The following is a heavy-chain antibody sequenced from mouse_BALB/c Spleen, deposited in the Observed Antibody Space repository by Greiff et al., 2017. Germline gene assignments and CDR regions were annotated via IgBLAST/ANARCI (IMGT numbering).Heavy chain of an antibody. V-gene: IGHV14-4*02. CDR2: IDPENGDT. CDR1: GFNIKDYY. CDR3: NAKGKSFDY. Sequence: VQLQQSGAEIVRSGASVKLSCTASGFNIKDYYMHWVKQRPEQGLEWIGWIDPENGDTEYAPKFQGKATMTADTSSNTAYLQLSSLTSEDTAVYYCNAKGKSFDYWGQGTTLTVSS. J-gene: IGHJ2*01.